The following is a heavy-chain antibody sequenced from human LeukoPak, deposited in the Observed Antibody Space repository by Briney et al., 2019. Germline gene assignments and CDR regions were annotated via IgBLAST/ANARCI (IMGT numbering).Heavy chain of an antibody. CDR1: GFTFSSYS. CDR3: ARAKEGYYDSSGYYYRY. CDR2: ISSSSSYI. V-gene: IGHV3-21*01. D-gene: IGHD3-22*01. Sequence: GSLRLSCAASGFTFSSYSMNWVRQAPGKGLEWVSSISSSSSYIYYADSVKGRFTISRDNAKNSLYLQMNSLRAEDTAVYYCARAKEGYYDSSGYYYRYWGQGTLVTVSS. J-gene: IGHJ4*02.